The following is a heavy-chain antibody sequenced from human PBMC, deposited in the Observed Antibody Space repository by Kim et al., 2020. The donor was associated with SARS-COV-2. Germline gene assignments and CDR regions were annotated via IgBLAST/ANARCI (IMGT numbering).Heavy chain of an antibody. D-gene: IGHD4-17*01. J-gene: IGHJ4*02. CDR3: ARGVYGGNSYYFDY. V-gene: IGHV3-11*06. Sequence: ADSVTGRFTSSRDNAKNSLYLQMNSLRAEDTAVYYCARGVYGGNSYYFDYWGQGTLVTVSS.